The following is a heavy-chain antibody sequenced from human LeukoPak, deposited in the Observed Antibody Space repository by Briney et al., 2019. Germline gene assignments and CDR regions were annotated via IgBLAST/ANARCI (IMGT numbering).Heavy chain of an antibody. CDR3: ARGIAAAGTTWFDP. CDR1: GYTFTGYY. V-gene: IGHV1-2*02. CDR2: INPNSGGT. J-gene: IGHJ5*02. Sequence: ASVKVSCKASGYTFTGYYMHWGRQAPGQGVEWRGWINPNSGGTNYAQKFQGRVTMTRDTSISTAYMELSRLRSGDTAVYYCARGIAAAGTTWFDPWGQGTLVTVSS. D-gene: IGHD6-13*01.